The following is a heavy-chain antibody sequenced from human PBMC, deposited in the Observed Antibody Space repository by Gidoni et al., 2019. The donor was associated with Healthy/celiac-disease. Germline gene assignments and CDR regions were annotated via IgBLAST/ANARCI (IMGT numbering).Heavy chain of an antibody. V-gene: IGHV2-5*02. CDR1: GFSLSTSGVG. Sequence: QITLKESGPTLVKPTQTLTLTCTFSGFSLSTSGVGVGWIRQPPGKALEWLALIYWDDDKRYSPSLKSMLTITKDTSKNQVVLTMTNMDPVDTATYYCAHRGYDPLGGDAFDIWGQGTMVTVSS. D-gene: IGHD2-2*01. CDR2: IYWDDDK. J-gene: IGHJ3*02. CDR3: AHRGYDPLGGDAFDI.